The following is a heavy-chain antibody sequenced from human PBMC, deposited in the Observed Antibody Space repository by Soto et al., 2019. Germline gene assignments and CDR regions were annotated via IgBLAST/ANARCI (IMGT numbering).Heavy chain of an antibody. J-gene: IGHJ5*02. V-gene: IGHV4-59*08. CDR1: GGSISSYY. CDR2: IYYSGST. Sequence: QVQLQESGPGLVKPSETLSLTCTVSGGSISSYYWSWIRQPPGKGLEWIGYIYYSGSTNYNPSLKSRVTISVNTSKNHFSLKLSSVTAADTAVYYCAKGFGDSSRWFDPWGQGTLVTVSS. D-gene: IGHD3-10*01. CDR3: AKGFGDSSRWFDP.